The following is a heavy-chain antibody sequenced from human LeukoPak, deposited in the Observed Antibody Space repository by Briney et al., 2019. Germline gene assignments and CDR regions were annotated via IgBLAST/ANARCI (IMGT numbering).Heavy chain of an antibody. D-gene: IGHD5-12*01. CDR1: GFTFTSYW. CDR2: IKQDGSDK. J-gene: IGHJ3*01. CDR3: ARGSLGYSFGFSV. Sequence: GGSLRLSCAASGFTFTSYWMNWVRQFPGKGLEWVANIKQDGSDKYYVDSVKGRFTISRDNAKNSVYLQMNSLRVEDTAVYFCARGSLGYSFGFSVWGQGATVTVSS. V-gene: IGHV3-7*03.